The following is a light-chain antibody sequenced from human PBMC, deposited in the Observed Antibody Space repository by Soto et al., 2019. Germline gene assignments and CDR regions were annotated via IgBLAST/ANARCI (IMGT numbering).Light chain of an antibody. CDR1: QSVSSNY. J-gene: IGKJ1*01. CDR3: QQYGSSPWT. Sequence: EIVLTQSPGTLSLSPGERATLSCRASQSVSSNYLAWYQQKPGQAPRLLIYGASSRATGIPDRFSGSGSGTDFTLTITRLEPEDFAVYYCQQYGSSPWTFRQVTKVEIK. V-gene: IGKV3-20*01. CDR2: GAS.